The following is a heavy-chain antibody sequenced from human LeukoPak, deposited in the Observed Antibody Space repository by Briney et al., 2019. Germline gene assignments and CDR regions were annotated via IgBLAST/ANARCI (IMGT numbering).Heavy chain of an antibody. D-gene: IGHD6-13*01. V-gene: IGHV3-53*01. CDR1: GFTVSNTY. J-gene: IGHJ4*02. CDR3: AKEDQQLAGNLDY. Sequence: GGSLRLSCAASGFTVSNTYMSWVRQAPGKGLEWVSVIYSGGSTYYADSVKGQFTISRDNSKNTLYLQMNSLRAEDAAVYYCAKEDQQLAGNLDYWGQGTLVTVSS. CDR2: IYSGGST.